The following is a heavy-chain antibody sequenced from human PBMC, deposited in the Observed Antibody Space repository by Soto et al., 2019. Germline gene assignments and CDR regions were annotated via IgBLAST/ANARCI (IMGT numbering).Heavy chain of an antibody. Sequence: GASVKVSCKASGGTFSSYAISWVRQAPGQGLEWMGGIIPIFGTANYAQKFQGRVTITADKSTSTAYMELSSLRSEDTAVYYCARLPPPIVVVPAASYYYCGMDVWG. CDR3: ARLPPPIVVVPAASYYYCGMDV. J-gene: IGHJ6*02. CDR1: GGTFSSYA. V-gene: IGHV1-69*06. D-gene: IGHD2-2*01. CDR2: IIPIFGTA.